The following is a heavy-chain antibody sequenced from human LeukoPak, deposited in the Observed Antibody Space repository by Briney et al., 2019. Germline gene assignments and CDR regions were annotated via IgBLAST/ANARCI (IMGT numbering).Heavy chain of an antibody. CDR3: ARDKYCSSTSCYRTPIVY. D-gene: IGHD2-2*01. CDR2: ISAYNGNT. Sequence: GASVKVSCKASGYTFTSYGISWVRQAPGQGLEWMGWISAYNGNTNYAQKLQGRVTMTTDTSTSTAYMELRSLRSDDTAVYYCARDKYCSSTSCYRTPIVYWGQGTLVTVSS. CDR1: GYTFTSYG. V-gene: IGHV1-18*01. J-gene: IGHJ4*02.